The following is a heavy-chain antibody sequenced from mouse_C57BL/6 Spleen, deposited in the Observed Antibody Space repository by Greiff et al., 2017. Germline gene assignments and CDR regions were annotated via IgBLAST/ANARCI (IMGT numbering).Heavy chain of an antibody. CDR2: IYPGNSDT. J-gene: IGHJ3*01. CDR3: EAVYYDYDVAY. V-gene: IGHV1-5*01. Sequence: VQLQQSGTVLARPGASVKMSCKTSGYTFTSYWMHWVKQRPGQGLEWIGAIYPGNSDTSYNQKFKGKAKLTAVTSASTAYMELSSLTNEDSAVYYCEAVYYDYDVAYWGQGTLVTVSA. D-gene: IGHD2-4*01. CDR1: GYTFTSYW.